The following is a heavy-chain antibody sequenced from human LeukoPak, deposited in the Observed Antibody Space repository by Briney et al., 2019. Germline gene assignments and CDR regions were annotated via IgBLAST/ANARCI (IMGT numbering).Heavy chain of an antibody. Sequence: GASVTVSCTASGGTFSIYAISWVRQAPGQGLEWMGGIIPIFGTANYAQKFQGRVTITADESTSTAYMELSSLRSEDTAVYYCAAADSSVSPFDYWGQGTLVTVSS. CDR1: GGTFSIYA. D-gene: IGHD3-22*01. CDR2: IIPIFGTA. V-gene: IGHV1-69*13. J-gene: IGHJ4*02. CDR3: AAADSSVSPFDY.